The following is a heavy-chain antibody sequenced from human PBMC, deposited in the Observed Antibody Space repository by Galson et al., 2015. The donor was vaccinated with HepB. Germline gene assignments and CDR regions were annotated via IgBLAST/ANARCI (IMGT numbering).Heavy chain of an antibody. CDR1: GGTFSSYA. Sequence: SVKVSCKASGGTFSSYAISWARQAPGQGLEWMGDIIPIFNRPKYAQKFQGRVTITADESTNTAYMELSSLRSEDTAVYYCARGGIAVAGTGNWFDPWGQGTLVTVSS. V-gene: IGHV1-69*13. D-gene: IGHD6-19*01. CDR2: IIPIFNRP. J-gene: IGHJ5*02. CDR3: ARGGIAVAGTGNWFDP.